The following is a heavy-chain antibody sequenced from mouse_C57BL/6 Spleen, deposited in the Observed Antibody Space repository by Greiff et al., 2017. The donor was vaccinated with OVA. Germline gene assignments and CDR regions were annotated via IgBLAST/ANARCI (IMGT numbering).Heavy chain of an antibody. CDR2: IDPEDGDT. CDR1: GFNIKDYY. J-gene: IGHJ2*01. CDR3: TPNNYFDY. V-gene: IGHV14-1*01. D-gene: IGHD4-1*01. Sequence: VHVKQSGAELVRPGASVKLSCTASGFNIKDYYMHWVKQRPEQGLEWIGRIDPEDGDTEYAPKFQGKATMTADTSSNTAYLQLSSLTSEDTAVYYCTPNNYFDYWGQGTTLTVSS.